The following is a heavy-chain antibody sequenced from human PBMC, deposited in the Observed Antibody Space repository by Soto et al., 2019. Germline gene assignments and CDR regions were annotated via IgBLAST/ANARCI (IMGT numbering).Heavy chain of an antibody. CDR2: IYDSGST. Sequence: SETLSLTCTVSGGSISSSYWSWIRQPPGKGLEWIGYIYDSGSTNYNPSLKSRVTISVDTSKNQFSLKLSSVTAADTAVYYCARYCTNGVCYSNWFDPWGQGTLVTVSS. V-gene: IGHV4-59*08. CDR1: GGSISSSY. CDR3: ARYCTNGVCYSNWFDP. D-gene: IGHD2-8*01. J-gene: IGHJ5*02.